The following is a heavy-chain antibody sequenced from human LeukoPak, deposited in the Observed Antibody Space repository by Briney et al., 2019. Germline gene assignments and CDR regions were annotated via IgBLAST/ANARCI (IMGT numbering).Heavy chain of an antibody. Sequence: GGSLRLSCAASGFTFSNYGMHWVRQAPGKGLEWLAVIWYDGSKEYYTDSVKGQFFISRDNSKNTLYLQMNSLRADDTGVYYCAKDDWTLGTGAPDLWGQGTLVTVSS. CDR1: GFTFSNYG. V-gene: IGHV3-33*06. CDR2: IWYDGSKE. CDR3: AKDDWTLGTGAPDL. J-gene: IGHJ5*02. D-gene: IGHD7-27*01.